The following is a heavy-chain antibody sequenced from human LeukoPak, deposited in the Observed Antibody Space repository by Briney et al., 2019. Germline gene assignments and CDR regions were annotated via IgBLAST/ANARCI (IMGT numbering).Heavy chain of an antibody. J-gene: IGHJ5*01. D-gene: IGHD2-2*01. Sequence: PSETLSLTRTVSGGSISSSSHFWGWIRQPPGKGLEWIGTIHSSGNTYYSPSLKSRVTISEDMTKNQFSLKLSSVTAADTAVYYCARETRSTCDSWGQGTLVTVSS. CDR3: ARETRSTCDS. CDR2: IHSSGNT. CDR1: GGSISSSSHF. V-gene: IGHV4-39*07.